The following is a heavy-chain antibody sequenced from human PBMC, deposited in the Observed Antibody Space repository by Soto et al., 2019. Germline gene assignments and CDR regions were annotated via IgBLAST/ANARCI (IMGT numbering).Heavy chain of an antibody. V-gene: IGHV4-34*01. Sequence: GPGPKPTSETLSLTCAVYGGSFSGYYWSWIRQPPGKGLEWIGEINHSGSTNSNPSLKSRVTISVDTSKNQFSLKLSSVTAADTAVYYCARGRVRVFWIYYYCMDVWGQGTTVTVSS. CDR1: GGSFSGYY. CDR2: INHSGST. D-gene: IGHD3-3*01. CDR3: ARGRVRVFWIYYYCMDV. J-gene: IGHJ6*02.